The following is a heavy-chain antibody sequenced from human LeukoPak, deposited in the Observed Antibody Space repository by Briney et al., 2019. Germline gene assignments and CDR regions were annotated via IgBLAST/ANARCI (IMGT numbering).Heavy chain of an antibody. CDR2: IYTSGST. J-gene: IGHJ4*02. CDR3: ARHASLNPDFDY. V-gene: IGHV4-61*02. CDR1: GGSISSGSYY. Sequence: SETLSLTCTVSGGSISSGSYYWSWIRQPAGKGLEWIGRIYTSGSTNYNPSLKSRVTISVDTSKNQFSLKLTSVTAADTAVYYCARHASLNPDFDYWGQGTLVTVSS.